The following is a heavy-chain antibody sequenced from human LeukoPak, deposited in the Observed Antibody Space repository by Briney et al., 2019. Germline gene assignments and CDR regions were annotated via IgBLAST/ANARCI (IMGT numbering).Heavy chain of an antibody. V-gene: IGHV1-2*02. CDR2: XXXXXGGT. D-gene: IGHD3-10*01. Sequence: ASVKVSCKASGYTFTDYYIHWVRQAPGQGLEWXXXXXXXXGGTNYAQNFQDRVTMTRDTSISTAYMDLSRLRSDDTAVYYCARGSWFGDLLYAQPAYYFDYWGQGTLVTVSS. CDR3: ARGSWFGDLLYAQPAYYFDY. J-gene: IGHJ4*02. CDR1: GYTFTDYY.